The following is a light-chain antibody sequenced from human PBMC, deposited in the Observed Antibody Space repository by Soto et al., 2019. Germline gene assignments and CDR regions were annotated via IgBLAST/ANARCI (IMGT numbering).Light chain of an antibody. Sequence: DIQMTQSPSTLSAFVGDRLTITCRASQSISTWLAWYQQKPGKAPKLLIYDASSLKSGVPSRFSGSGSGTEFTLTISSLQTDDCATYYCQQYYSSAPSWTFGQGTKVELK. V-gene: IGKV1-5*01. J-gene: IGKJ1*01. CDR3: QQYYSSAPSWT. CDR1: QSISTW. CDR2: DAS.